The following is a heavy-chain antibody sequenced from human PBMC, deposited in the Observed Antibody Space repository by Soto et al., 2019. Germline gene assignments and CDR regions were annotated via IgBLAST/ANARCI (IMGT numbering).Heavy chain of an antibody. CDR1: GFTFSSYA. CDR3: AKDRKVRGVIITSIDY. CDR2: ISGSGGST. J-gene: IGHJ4*02. V-gene: IGHV3-23*01. D-gene: IGHD3-10*01. Sequence: GSLRLSCAASGFTFSSYAMSWVRQAPGKGLEWVSAISGSGGSTYYADSVKGRFTISRDNSKNTLYLQMNSLGAEDTAVYYCAKDRKVRGVIITSIDYWGQGTLVTVSS.